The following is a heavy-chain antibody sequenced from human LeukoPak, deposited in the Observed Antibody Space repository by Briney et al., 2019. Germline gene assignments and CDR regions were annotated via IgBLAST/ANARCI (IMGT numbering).Heavy chain of an antibody. J-gene: IGHJ6*03. D-gene: IGHD3-16*02. V-gene: IGHV1-8*01. Sequence: ASVKVSCKASGYTFTSYDINWVRQAPGQGLEWMGWVNPNSGNTGYAQKFQGRVTMTRNTSISTAYMELSSLRSEDTAVYYCARGPSPRYSAAYYYYMDVWGKGTTVTVSS. CDR2: VNPNSGNT. CDR1: GYTFTSYD. CDR3: ARGPSPRYSAAYYYYMDV.